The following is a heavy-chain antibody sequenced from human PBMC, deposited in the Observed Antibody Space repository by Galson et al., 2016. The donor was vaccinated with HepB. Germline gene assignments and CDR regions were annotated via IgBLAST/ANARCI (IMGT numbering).Heavy chain of an antibody. J-gene: IGHJ6*03. D-gene: IGHD2-2*01. Sequence: QSGAEVKKPGESLRISCKDSRYTFTTYWITWVRQMPGKGLEWMGRIDPSDSYTNYSPSFQGHVTISADKSISTAYLQWSSLKASDTAMYYCARQLRSYCSSPSCYGKYYYYMDVWGKGTTVTVSS. CDR3: ARQLRSYCSSPSCYGKYYYYMDV. CDR2: IDPSDSYT. CDR1: RYTFTTYW. V-gene: IGHV5-10-1*01.